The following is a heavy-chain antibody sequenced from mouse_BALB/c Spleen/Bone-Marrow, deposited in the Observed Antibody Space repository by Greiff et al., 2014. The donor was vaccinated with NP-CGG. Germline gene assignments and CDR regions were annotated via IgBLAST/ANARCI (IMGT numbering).Heavy chain of an antibody. V-gene: IGHV2-9*02. J-gene: IGHJ4*01. CDR2: IWAGGAT. D-gene: IGHD2-12*01. CDR3: ARVLRRSQDAMDY. Sequence: QPGPGLVAPSQSLSITCTVSGFSLTNFGVHWVRQPPGKGLEWLGIIWAGGATDYHSALMSRLIISKDNSKSQVFLKMNSLQTDDTAMYYCARVLRRSQDAMDYWGQGTSVTVSS. CDR1: GFSLTNFG.